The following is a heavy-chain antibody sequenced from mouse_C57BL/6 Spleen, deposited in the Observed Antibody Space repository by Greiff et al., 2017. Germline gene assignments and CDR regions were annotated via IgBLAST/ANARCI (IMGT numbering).Heavy chain of an antibody. Sequence: VQLKESVAELVRPGASVKLSCTASGFNIKNTYMHWVKQRPEQGLEWIGRIDTANGTTKYAPKFQGKATITADTSANTAYLQLSSLTSEDTAIYYCALIPTVVSPMDYWGQGTSVTVSS. J-gene: IGHJ4*01. D-gene: IGHD1-1*01. CDR1: GFNIKNTY. CDR2: IDTANGTT. V-gene: IGHV14-3*01. CDR3: ALIPTVVSPMDY.